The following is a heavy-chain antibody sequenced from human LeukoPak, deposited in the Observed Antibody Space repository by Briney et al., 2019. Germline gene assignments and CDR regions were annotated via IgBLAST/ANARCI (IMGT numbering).Heavy chain of an antibody. CDR3: ARDHASYDFWSGLAKNYYYYYMDV. Sequence: PSETLSLTRTVSGGSISSSSYYWGWIRQPPGKGLEWIGSIYYSGSTYYNPSLKSRVTISVDTSKNQFSLKLGSVTAADTAVYYCARDHASYDFWSGLAKNYYYYYMDVWGKGTTVTVSS. D-gene: IGHD3-3*01. CDR2: IYYSGST. CDR1: GGSISSSSYY. J-gene: IGHJ6*03. V-gene: IGHV4-39*07.